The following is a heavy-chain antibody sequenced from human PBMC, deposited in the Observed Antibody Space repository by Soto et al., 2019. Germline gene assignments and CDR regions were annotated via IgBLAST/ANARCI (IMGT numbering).Heavy chain of an antibody. CDR3: VRDGTKTLRDWFDP. V-gene: IGHV4-4*07. D-gene: IGHD1-1*01. CDR2: IYATGTT. CDR1: GASISGFY. J-gene: IGHJ5*02. Sequence: SETLSLTCTVAGASISGFYWSWIRKSAGKGLEWIGRIYATGTTDYNPSLKSRVMMSVDTSKKQFSLKLRSVTAADTAVYYCVRDGTKTLRDWFDPWGQGISVTGSS.